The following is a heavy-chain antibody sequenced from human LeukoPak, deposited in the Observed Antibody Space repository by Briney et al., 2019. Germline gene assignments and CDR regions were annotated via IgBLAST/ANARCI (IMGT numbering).Heavy chain of an antibody. J-gene: IGHJ4*02. Sequence: PSETLSLTRTVSGGSISSYYWSWIRQPPGKGLEWIGYIYYSGSTNYNPSLKSRVTISVDTSKNQFSLKLSSVTAADTAVYYCARVGRGYYDSSGYYPYYFDYWGQGTLVTVSS. CDR2: IYYSGST. D-gene: IGHD3-22*01. V-gene: IGHV4-59*08. CDR1: GGSISSYY. CDR3: ARVGRGYYDSSGYYPYYFDY.